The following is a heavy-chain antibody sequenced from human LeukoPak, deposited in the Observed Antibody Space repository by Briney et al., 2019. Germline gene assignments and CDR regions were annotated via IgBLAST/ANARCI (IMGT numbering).Heavy chain of an antibody. V-gene: IGHV3-66*02. CDR3: ARDVGAGWFDP. Sequence: GGSLRLSCAASGFTVSSNYMSWVRQAPGKGLEWVSVIYNGGSTYYADSVKGRFTISRDNSKNMLYLQMNSLRAEDTAVYYCARDVGAGWFDPWGQGTLVTVSS. D-gene: IGHD4/OR15-4a*01. CDR2: IYNGGST. J-gene: IGHJ5*02. CDR1: GFTVSSNY.